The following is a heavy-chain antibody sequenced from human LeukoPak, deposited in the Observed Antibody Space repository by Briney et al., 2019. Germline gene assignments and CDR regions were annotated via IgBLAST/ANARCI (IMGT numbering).Heavy chain of an antibody. V-gene: IGHV1-69*01. CDR3: PVDSSGYYSRGYFDY. CDR2: IIPIFGTA. CDR1: GGTFISYA. J-gene: IGHJ4*02. Sequence: GSSVKVSCKASGGTFISYAISWVRQAPGQGLEWMGGIIPIFGTANYAQKFQGRVTITADESTRTAYMELSSLRSEATAVSYFPVDSSGYYSRGYFDYWGQGTLVTVSS. D-gene: IGHD3-22*01.